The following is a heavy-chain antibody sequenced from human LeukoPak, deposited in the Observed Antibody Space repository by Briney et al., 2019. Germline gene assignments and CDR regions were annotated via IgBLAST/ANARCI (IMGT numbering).Heavy chain of an antibody. Sequence: ASVKVSCKASGGTFSSYAISWVRQAPGQGLEWMGGIIPIFGTADYAQKFQGRVTITTDESTSTAYMELSSLRSEDTAVYYCARDLPYIAVAGTRDAFDIWGQGTMVTVSS. CDR3: ARDLPYIAVAGTRDAFDI. CDR2: IIPIFGTA. J-gene: IGHJ3*02. V-gene: IGHV1-69*05. D-gene: IGHD6-19*01. CDR1: GGTFSSYA.